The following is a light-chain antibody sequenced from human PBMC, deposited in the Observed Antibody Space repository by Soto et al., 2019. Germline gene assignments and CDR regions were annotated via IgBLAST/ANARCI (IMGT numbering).Light chain of an antibody. CDR3: QQYHTYYRT. CDR1: QTISIW. J-gene: IGKJ1*01. V-gene: IGKV1-5*01. CDR2: DAS. Sequence: DIQMTQSPSTLSASVGDRVTITCRASQTISIWLAWYQQKPGKAPDLLIYDASTLESGVPSRFSGSGSGTKFTLTISSLQPDYSATYYCQQYHTYYRTFGQGTKVEIK.